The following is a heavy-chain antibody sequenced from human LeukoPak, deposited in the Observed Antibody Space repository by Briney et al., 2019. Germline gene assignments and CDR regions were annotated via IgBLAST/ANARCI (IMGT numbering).Heavy chain of an antibody. CDR1: GFTFSSYA. CDR2: ISYDGSNK. Sequence: GGSLRLSCAASGFTFSSYAMHWVRQAPGKGLEWVAVISYDGSNKYYADSVKGRFTISRDNSKNTLYLQMNSLRAEDTAVYYCARGGYDILTGYLYYFDYWGQGTLVTVSS. D-gene: IGHD3-9*01. CDR3: ARGGYDILTGYLYYFDY. V-gene: IGHV3-30*04. J-gene: IGHJ4*02.